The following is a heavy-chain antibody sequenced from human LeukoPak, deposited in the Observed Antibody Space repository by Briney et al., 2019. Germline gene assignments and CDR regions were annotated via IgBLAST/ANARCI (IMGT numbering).Heavy chain of an antibody. J-gene: IGHJ4*02. V-gene: IGHV3-33*01. CDR3: AREGPYTNPFDY. CDR2: IWYDGSNK. Sequence: GGSLRLSCAASGFTFSSYGMHWVRQAPGKGLEWVAVIWYDGSNKYYADSVKGRFTISRDNSKNTLYLQMNSLRAEDTAVYYCAREGPYTNPFDYWGQGTLVTVSS. D-gene: IGHD4-11*01. CDR1: GFTFSSYG.